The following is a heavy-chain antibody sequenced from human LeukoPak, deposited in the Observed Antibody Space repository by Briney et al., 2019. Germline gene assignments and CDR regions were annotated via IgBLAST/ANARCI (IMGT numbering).Heavy chain of an antibody. V-gene: IGHV4-59*01. CDR3: ARDMGGYSSGWYGMRNYYYYYGMDV. Sequence: SETLSLTCTVSGGSISSYYWSWIRQPPGKGLEWIGYIYYSGSTNYNPSLKSRVTISVDTSKNQFSLKLSSVTAADTAVYYCARDMGGYSSGWYGMRNYYYYYGMDVWGQGTTVTVSS. CDR1: GGSISSYY. CDR2: IYYSGST. D-gene: IGHD6-19*01. J-gene: IGHJ6*02.